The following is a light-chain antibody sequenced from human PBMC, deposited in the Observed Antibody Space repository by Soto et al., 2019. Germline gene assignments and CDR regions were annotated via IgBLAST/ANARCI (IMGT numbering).Light chain of an antibody. Sequence: QSALTQPRSVSGSPGQSVTISCTGTSSDVGGYNYVSWYQQHPGKAPKLMIYTVSNRPLGVPDRFSASKSGNTASLTISGLQTEDEADYYCCSYAGSFTLVFGGGTKVTVL. CDR3: CSYAGSFTLV. V-gene: IGLV2-11*01. CDR1: SSDVGGYNY. CDR2: TVS. J-gene: IGLJ3*02.